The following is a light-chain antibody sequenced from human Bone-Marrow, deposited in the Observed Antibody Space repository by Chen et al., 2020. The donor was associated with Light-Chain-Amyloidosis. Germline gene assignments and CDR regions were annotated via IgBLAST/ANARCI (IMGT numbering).Light chain of an antibody. V-gene: IGKV1-33*01. CDR2: DSS. CDR3: QQYYGLPFT. Sequence: DIQMTLSPSSLLASVGDRVTITCRAGQDISNYLDWYKQTPGKAPKLLIHDSSSLESGVPSRFSGSGSGTDLTFHISCLQPESIGAYHGQQYYGLPFTFGQGTKLGI. CDR1: QDISNY. J-gene: IGKJ2*01.